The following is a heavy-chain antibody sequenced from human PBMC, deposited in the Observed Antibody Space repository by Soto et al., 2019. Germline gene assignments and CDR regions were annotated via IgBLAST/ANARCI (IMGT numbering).Heavy chain of an antibody. Sequence: ETLSLTCAVYGGSFSGYYWSWIRQPPGKGLEWIGEINHSGSTNYNPSLKSRVTISVDTSKNQFSLKLSSVTAADTAVYYCARGRRYYYDSSGLAFGYWGQGTLVTVSS. D-gene: IGHD3-22*01. CDR2: INHSGST. CDR1: GGSFSGYY. J-gene: IGHJ4*02. V-gene: IGHV4-34*01. CDR3: ARGRRYYYDSSGLAFGY.